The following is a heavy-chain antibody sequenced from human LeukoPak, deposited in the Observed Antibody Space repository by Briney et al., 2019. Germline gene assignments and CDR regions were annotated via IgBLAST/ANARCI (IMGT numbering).Heavy chain of an antibody. CDR3: AKDQEWELLYWFDP. J-gene: IGHJ5*02. CDR1: GFTFSSYG. V-gene: IGHV3-30*18. CDR2: ISYDGSNK. D-gene: IGHD1-26*01. Sequence: GGSLRLSCAASGFTFSSYGMHWVRQAPGKGLEWVAVISYDGSNKYYADSVKGRFTISRDNSKNTLYLQMNSLRAEDTAVYYCAKDQEWELLYWFDPWGQGTLVTVSS.